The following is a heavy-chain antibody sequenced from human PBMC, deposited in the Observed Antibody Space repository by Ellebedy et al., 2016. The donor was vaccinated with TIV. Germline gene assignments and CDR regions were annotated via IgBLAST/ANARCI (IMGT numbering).Heavy chain of an antibody. Sequence: PGGSLRLSCAVSGFTFSRYYMSWIRQAPGKGLEWVSYISSSSSYTNYADSVKGRFTISRDNAKNSLYLQMNSLRAEDTAVYYCARDRTFGSGIGEGFDYWGQGTLVTVSS. D-gene: IGHD3-10*01. CDR1: GFTFSRYY. J-gene: IGHJ4*02. CDR2: ISSSSSYT. V-gene: IGHV3-11*06. CDR3: ARDRTFGSGIGEGFDY.